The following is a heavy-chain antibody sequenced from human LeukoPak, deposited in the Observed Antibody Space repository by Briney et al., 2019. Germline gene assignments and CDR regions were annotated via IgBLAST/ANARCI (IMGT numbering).Heavy chain of an antibody. CDR1: GGPISSGSYY. CDR2: IYTSGST. D-gene: IGHD2-2*01. V-gene: IGHV4-61*02. J-gene: IGHJ4*02. Sequence: NPSETLSLTXTVSGGPISSGSYYWSWIRQPAGKGLEWIGRIYTSGSTNYNPSLKSRVTISVDTSKNQFSLKLSSVTAADTAVYYCARDQGSTSAIDYWGQGTLVTVSS. CDR3: ARDQGSTSAIDY.